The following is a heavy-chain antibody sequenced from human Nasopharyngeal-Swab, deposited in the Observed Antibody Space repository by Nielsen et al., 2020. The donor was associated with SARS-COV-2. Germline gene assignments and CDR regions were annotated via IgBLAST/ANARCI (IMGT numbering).Heavy chain of an antibody. CDR2: ISYDGSNK. CDR1: GFTFSSYA. J-gene: IGHJ3*02. V-gene: IGHV3-30*04. D-gene: IGHD3-3*01. CDR3: ASSYYDFWSGYYYHGAFDI. Sequence: GGSLRLSCAASGFTFSSYAMHWVRQAPGKGLEWVAVISYDGSNKYYADSVKGRFTITRDNSKHTLYLQMNSLRAEDTAVYYCASSYYDFWSGYYYHGAFDIWGQGTMVTVSS.